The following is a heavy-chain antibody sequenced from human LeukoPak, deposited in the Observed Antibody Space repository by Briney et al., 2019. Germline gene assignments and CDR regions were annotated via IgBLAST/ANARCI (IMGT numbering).Heavy chain of an antibody. Sequence: GGSLRLSCAASGFTFDDYAMHWVRQAPGKGLEWVSSITSSSTYIYYGDSVKGRFTISRDNAKNSLYLQMNSLRAEDTAVYYCARDRGVGYSDYWGQGTLVTVSS. J-gene: IGHJ4*02. D-gene: IGHD3-10*01. CDR3: ARDRGVGYSDY. CDR2: ITSSSTYI. CDR1: GFTFDDYA. V-gene: IGHV3-21*01.